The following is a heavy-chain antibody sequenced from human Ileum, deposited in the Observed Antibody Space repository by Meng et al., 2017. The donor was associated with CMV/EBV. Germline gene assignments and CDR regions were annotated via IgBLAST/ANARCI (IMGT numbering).Heavy chain of an antibody. CDR2: INHSRST. CDR3: VRGRSDLLASWFDP. CDR1: GGSFSGCY. V-gene: IGHV4-34*01. Sequence: GYLQHEGADHVQHPETLSTPCAVYGGSFSGCYWSSIRQPPRKGLEWIGEINHSRSTYYNPSVKSRVTISVDTSKHQFFLRLSSMTASDTGVYYCVRGRSDLLASWFDPWGQGTLVTVSS. J-gene: IGHJ5*02. D-gene: IGHD3-9*01.